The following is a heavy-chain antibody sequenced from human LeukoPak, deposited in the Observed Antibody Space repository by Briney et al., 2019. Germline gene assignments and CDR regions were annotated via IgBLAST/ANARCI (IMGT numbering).Heavy chain of an antibody. CDR1: GGTFSSYA. CDR3: ARGGSRDGYNRRFFQH. Sequence: SVKVSCKASGGTFSSYAISWVRQAPGQGLEWMGGIIPIFGTANYAQKFQGRVTITTDESTSTAYMELSSLRSEDTAVYYCARGGSRDGYNRRFFQHWGQGTLVTVSS. V-gene: IGHV1-69*05. J-gene: IGHJ1*01. D-gene: IGHD5-24*01. CDR2: IIPIFGTA.